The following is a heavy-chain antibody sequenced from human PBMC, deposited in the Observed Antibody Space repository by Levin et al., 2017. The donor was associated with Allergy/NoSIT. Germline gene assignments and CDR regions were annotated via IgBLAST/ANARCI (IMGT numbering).Heavy chain of an antibody. CDR2: ISYDGSNK. Sequence: GESLKISCAASGFTFSSYAMHWVRQAPGKGLEWVAVISYDGSNKYYADSVKGRFTISRDNSKNTLYLQMNSLRAEDTALYYCARVGSSGYYPIDYWGQGTLVTVSS. CDR1: GFTFSSYA. J-gene: IGHJ4*02. V-gene: IGHV3-30-3*01. CDR3: ARVGSSGYYPIDY. D-gene: IGHD3-22*01.